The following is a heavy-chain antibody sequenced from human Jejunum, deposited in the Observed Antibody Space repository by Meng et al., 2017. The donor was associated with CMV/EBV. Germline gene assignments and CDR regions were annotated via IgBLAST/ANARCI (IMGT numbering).Heavy chain of an antibody. Sequence: GGSMSNGSYYWGWIRQPPGKGLEWIENIYYSGSTYYNPSLKSRATISQDTYMNQFSLKLTSVTAADTAVYYCARVDCSTSCFSFDNWGQGALVTVSS. CDR1: GGSMSNGSYY. V-gene: IGHV4-39*07. CDR3: ARVDCSTSCFSFDN. CDR2: IYYSGST. D-gene: IGHD2-2*01. J-gene: IGHJ4*02.